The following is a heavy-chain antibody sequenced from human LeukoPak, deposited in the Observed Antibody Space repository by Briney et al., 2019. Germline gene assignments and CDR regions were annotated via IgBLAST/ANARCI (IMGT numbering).Heavy chain of an antibody. Sequence: SETLSLTCTVSGGSMSYYYWSWIRQSPGKGLEWLGYIYYSGSTDYNPSLKSRVTISVDTSKNQFSLKLSSVTAADTAVYYCARLDTIFGVAKGFDYWGQGTLVTVSS. J-gene: IGHJ4*02. D-gene: IGHD3-3*01. V-gene: IGHV4-59*01. CDR3: ARLDTIFGVAKGFDY. CDR2: IYYSGST. CDR1: GGSMSYYY.